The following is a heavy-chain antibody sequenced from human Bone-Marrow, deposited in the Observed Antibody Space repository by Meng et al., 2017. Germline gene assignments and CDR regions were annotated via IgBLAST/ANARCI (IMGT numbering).Heavy chain of an antibody. CDR3: ARDVPLGYSSSWCPLDY. D-gene: IGHD6-13*01. CDR1: GFTFSSYW. V-gene: IGHV3-7*01. J-gene: IGHJ4*02. Sequence: GGSLRLSCAASGFTFSSYWMSWVRQAPGKGLEWVANIKQDGSEKYYVDSVKGRFTISRDNAKNSLYLQMHSLRAEDTAVYYCARDVPLGYSSSWCPLDYWGQGTLVTVSS. CDR2: IKQDGSEK.